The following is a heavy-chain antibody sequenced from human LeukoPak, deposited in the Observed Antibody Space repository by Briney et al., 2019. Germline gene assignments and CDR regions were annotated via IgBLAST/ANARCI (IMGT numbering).Heavy chain of an antibody. V-gene: IGHV1-69*04. CDR3: ARRYCSGGSCYSVNYFDY. J-gene: IGHJ4*02. CDR2: IIPILGIA. D-gene: IGHD2-15*01. CDR1: GGTFSSYA. Sequence: ASVKVSCKASGGTFSSYAISWVRQAPGQGLEWMGRIIPILGIANYAQKFQGRVTITADKSTSTAYMELSSLRSEDTAVYYCARRYCSGGSCYSVNYFDYWGQGTLVTVSS.